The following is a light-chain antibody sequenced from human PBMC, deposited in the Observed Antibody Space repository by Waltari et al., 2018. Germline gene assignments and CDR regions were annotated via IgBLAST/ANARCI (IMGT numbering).Light chain of an antibody. Sequence: DIQMTQSPSTLSASVGDSVTITCRASQSISSWLAWYQQKPGKAPKLLIYKASSLESGVQSRFSGSGSGTEFTLTSSRLQADDFATYYCQQYNSYSWTFGQGTKVEIK. V-gene: IGKV1-5*03. CDR3: QQYNSYSWT. CDR2: KAS. CDR1: QSISSW. J-gene: IGKJ1*01.